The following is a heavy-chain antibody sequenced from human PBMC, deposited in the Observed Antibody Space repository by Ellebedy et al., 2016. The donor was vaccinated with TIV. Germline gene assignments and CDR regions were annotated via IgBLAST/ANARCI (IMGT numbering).Heavy chain of an antibody. D-gene: IGHD4-17*01. CDR3: ARGERTYGHAFDV. CDR2: IRADVSNK. Sequence: PGGSLRLSCAASGFMFSQYGMHWVRQAPGKGLEWVTFIRADVSNKNYADSVKGRFSVSRDNGDYILYLQMTSLRPEDTGVYYCARGERTYGHAFDVWGQGTLVTVS. V-gene: IGHV3-30*02. CDR1: GFMFSQYG. J-gene: IGHJ3*01.